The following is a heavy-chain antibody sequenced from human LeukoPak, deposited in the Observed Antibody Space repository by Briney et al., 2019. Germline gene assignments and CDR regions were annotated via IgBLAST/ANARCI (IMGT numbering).Heavy chain of an antibody. D-gene: IGHD3-9*01. V-gene: IGHV3-23*01. J-gene: IGHJ6*02. CDR1: GFTFSSYA. CDR3: AKCYDILTGYYGLVYYGMDV. Sequence: GGSLRLSCAGSGFTFSSYAMSWVRQAPGKGLEWVSAISGSGGSTYYADSVKGRFTISRDNSKNTLYLQMNSLRAEDTAVYYCAKCYDILTGYYGLVYYGMDVWGQGTTVTVSS. CDR2: ISGSGGST.